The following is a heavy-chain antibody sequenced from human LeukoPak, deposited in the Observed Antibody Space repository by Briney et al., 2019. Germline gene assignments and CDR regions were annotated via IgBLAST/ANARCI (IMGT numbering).Heavy chain of an antibody. CDR1: GYSFTIYW. D-gene: IGHD2-2*01. V-gene: IGHV5-51*01. J-gene: IGHJ4*02. CDR2: IFPGDSDT. Sequence: GGSLKISCKSSGYSFTIYWIGWVRQMPGKGLEWMGIIFPGDSDTRYSPSFQGRVTISADKSISTAYLQWSSLKASDTAIYYCARGRKYCSSTSCYYFDYWGQGTLVTVSS. CDR3: ARGRKYCSSTSCYYFDY.